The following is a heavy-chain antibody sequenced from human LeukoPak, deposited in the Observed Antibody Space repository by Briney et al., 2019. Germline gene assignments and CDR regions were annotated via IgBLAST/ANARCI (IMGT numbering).Heavy chain of an antibody. CDR2: ISGSGLRT. J-gene: IGHJ4*02. CDR1: GFTFSSYA. Sequence: GESLRLSCAASGFTFSSYAMSWVRQAPGKGLKWVSAISGSGLRTYYADSVKGRFTISRDISKNTLYLQMDSLRAEDTAVYYCAREGSPGTYDYWGQGTLVTVSS. D-gene: IGHD6-13*01. V-gene: IGHV3-23*01. CDR3: AREGSPGTYDY.